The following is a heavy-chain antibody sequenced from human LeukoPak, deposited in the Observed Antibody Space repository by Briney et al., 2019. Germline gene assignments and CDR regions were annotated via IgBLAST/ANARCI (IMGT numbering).Heavy chain of an antibody. J-gene: IGHJ4*02. V-gene: IGHV1-18*01. CDR2: ISAYNGNT. CDR1: GYTFTSYG. CDR3: ARARAAYCGGDCYFGN. Sequence: GASVKVSCKASGYTFTSYGISWVRQAPGQGLEWMGWISAYNGNTNYAQQLQGRVTMTTDTSTSTAYMELRSLRSVDTAVYYCARARAAYCGGDCYFGNWGQGTLVTVSS. D-gene: IGHD2-21*02.